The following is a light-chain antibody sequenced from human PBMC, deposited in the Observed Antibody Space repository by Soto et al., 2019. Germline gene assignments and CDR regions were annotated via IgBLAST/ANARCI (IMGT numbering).Light chain of an antibody. V-gene: IGKV3-15*01. CDR2: GAS. CDR1: QSVSSN. CDR3: QQYNNWSSIT. J-gene: IGKJ5*01. Sequence: EIVMTQSPATLSVSPGERATLYCRASQSVSSNLGWYQQRPGQAPRLLIYGASTRATGIPARFSGSGSGTEFTLTISSLQSEDSAVYYCQQYNNWSSITFGQGTRLEIK.